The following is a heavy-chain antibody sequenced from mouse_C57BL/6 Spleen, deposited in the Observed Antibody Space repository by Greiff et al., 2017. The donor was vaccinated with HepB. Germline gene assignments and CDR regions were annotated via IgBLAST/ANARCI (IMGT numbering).Heavy chain of an antibody. J-gene: IGHJ3*01. CDR1: GFNIKDDY. D-gene: IGHD2-4*01. CDR2: IDPENGDT. Sequence: EVKLMESGAELVRPGASVKLSCTASGFNIKDDYMHWVKQRPEQGLEWIGWIDPENGDTEYASKFQGKATITADTSSNTAYLQLSSLTSEDTAVYYCTTLDDYEAWFAYWGQGTLVTVSA. V-gene: IGHV14-4*01. CDR3: TTLDDYEAWFAY.